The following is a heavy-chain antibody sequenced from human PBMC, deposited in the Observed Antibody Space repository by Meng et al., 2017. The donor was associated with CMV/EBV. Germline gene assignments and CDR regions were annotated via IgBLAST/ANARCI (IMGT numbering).Heavy chain of an antibody. CDR3: ARGQYYYDSSGYYNYFNY. Sequence: QWQRVESGAEVKKPGASVKASCKATGYTFTGYYMHWVRQAPGQGLEWMGWINPNSGGTNYAQKFQGRVTMTRDTSISTAYMELSRLRSDDTAVYYCARGQYYYDSSGYYNYFNYWGQGTLVTVSS. CDR1: GYTFTGYY. V-gene: IGHV1-2*02. J-gene: IGHJ4*02. CDR2: INPNSGGT. D-gene: IGHD3-22*01.